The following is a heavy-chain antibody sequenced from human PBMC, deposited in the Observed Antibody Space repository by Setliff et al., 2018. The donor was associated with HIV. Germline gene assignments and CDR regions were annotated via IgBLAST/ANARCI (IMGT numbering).Heavy chain of an antibody. CDR3: ARGVNPTYYDFWSGNYMRKYYYYYMDV. Sequence: KPSETLSLTCAVYGRSLSGYYWSWIRQPPGMGLEWIGEINQSGSTNYNPSLKSRVTISVDTSKNQFSLKLSSVTAADTAVFYCARGVNPTYYDFWSGNYMRKYYYYYMDVWGKGTTVTVSS. J-gene: IGHJ6*03. CDR2: INQSGST. D-gene: IGHD3-3*01. V-gene: IGHV4-34*01. CDR1: GRSLSGYY.